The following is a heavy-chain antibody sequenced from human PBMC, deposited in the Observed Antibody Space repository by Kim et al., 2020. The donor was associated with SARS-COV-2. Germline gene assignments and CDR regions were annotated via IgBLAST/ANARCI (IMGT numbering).Heavy chain of an antibody. V-gene: IGHV4-59*01. Sequence: MYNPSLDSRVTISLDTSKNQFSLKLTSVTAADTAVYFCARVRLRPRDSFDIWGQGTVVTLSS. J-gene: IGHJ3*02. CDR3: ARVRLRPRDSFDI. D-gene: IGHD4-17*01.